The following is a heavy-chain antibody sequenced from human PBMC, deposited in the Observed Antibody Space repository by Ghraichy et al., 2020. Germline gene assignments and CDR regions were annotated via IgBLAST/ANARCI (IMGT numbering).Heavy chain of an antibody. J-gene: IGHJ4*02. CDR1: GFTVSDYH. CDR3: ARDFYGGKYYFDY. Sequence: GGSLRLSCAASGFTVSDYHMNWVRQAPGKGLEWVSVIYSGGLTYYADSVRGRFTVSRDSSKNTLYLQMNSLRGEDTAVYYCARDFYGGKYYFDYWGQGTLVTVYS. CDR2: IYSGGLT. V-gene: IGHV3-53*01. D-gene: IGHD4-23*01.